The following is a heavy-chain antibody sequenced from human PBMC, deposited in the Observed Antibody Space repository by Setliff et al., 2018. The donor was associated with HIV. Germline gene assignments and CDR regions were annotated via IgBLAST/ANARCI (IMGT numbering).Heavy chain of an antibody. Sequence: LSETLSLTCAVYGGSFSGYYWNWIRQPPGKGLEWIGEINHSGSTNYNPSLKSRVTLSVDTSKNQFSLKLNSVTAADTAVYYCARGTFSGPDYWGQGTLVTVSS. CDR2: INHSGST. V-gene: IGHV4-34*01. J-gene: IGHJ4*02. CDR3: ARGTFSGPDY. D-gene: IGHD1-26*01. CDR1: GGSFSGYY.